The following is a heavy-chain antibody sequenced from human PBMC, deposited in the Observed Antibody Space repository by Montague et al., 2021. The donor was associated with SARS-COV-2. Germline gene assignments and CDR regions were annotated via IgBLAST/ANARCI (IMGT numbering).Heavy chain of an antibody. CDR3: ARVLYYYGRFDY. V-gene: IGHV3-74*01. D-gene: IGHD3-10*01. Sequence: SLRLSCAVSGFTFSSYWMHWVRQAPGKGLVWVSRINSDGSSTSYADSVKGRFTISRDNAKNTLYLQMNSLRAEDTAVYYCARVLYYYGRFDYWGQGTLVTVSS. J-gene: IGHJ4*02. CDR1: GFTFSSYW. CDR2: INSDGSST.